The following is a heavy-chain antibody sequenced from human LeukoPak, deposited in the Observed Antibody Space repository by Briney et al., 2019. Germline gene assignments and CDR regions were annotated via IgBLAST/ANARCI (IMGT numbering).Heavy chain of an antibody. CDR1: GGSISSYY. CDR2: IYASGNT. J-gene: IGHJ4*02. D-gene: IGHD6-13*01. Sequence: SETLSLTCTVSGGSISSYYWSWVRQPAGKGLEWIGRIYASGNTNCNPSLKGRVTMTVDTSKNQFSLNLSSVTAADTAVYYCARGRGSSWYYFDSWGQGTLVTVSS. CDR3: ARGRGSSWYYFDS. V-gene: IGHV4-4*07.